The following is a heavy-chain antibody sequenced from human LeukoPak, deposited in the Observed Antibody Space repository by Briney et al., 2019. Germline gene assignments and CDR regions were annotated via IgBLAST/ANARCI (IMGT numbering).Heavy chain of an antibody. CDR3: ARGRRDGYNYPVDRYFDY. V-gene: IGHV1-18*01. CDR2: ISAYNGNT. Sequence: ASVKVSCKASGYTFTSYGISWVRQAPGQGLEWMGWISAYNGNTNYAQKLQGRVTMTTDTSTSTAYMELRSLRSDDTAVYYCARGRRDGYNYPVDRYFDYWGQGTLVTVSS. D-gene: IGHD5-24*01. CDR1: GYTFTSYG. J-gene: IGHJ4*02.